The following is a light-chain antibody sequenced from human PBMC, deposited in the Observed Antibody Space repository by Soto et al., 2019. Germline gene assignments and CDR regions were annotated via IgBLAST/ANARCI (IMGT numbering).Light chain of an antibody. Sequence: DIHITQSPSSVSASVGDRVTITCRASQGISSWLAWYQQKPGKAPNLLIYASSSLQSGVLSRFSGSGSGTDFTLTITNLQPEDFATYYCQQTNSFPITFGQGTRLEIK. CDR3: QQTNSFPIT. J-gene: IGKJ5*01. V-gene: IGKV1D-12*01. CDR1: QGISSW. CDR2: ASS.